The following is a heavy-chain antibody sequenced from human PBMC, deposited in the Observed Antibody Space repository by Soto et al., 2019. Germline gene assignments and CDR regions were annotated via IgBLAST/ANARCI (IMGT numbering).Heavy chain of an antibody. J-gene: IGHJ4*02. CDR3: TTGSVEGY. D-gene: IGHD1-26*01. CDR2: IKTKAQGETT. CDR1: GFTISGAW. Sequence: EVQLVESGGGLVKPGGSLRLSCAASGFTISGAWMNWVRQAPGKGLEWVGRIKTKAQGETTDYAAPVKGRFTISRDDSENTLSLQISSLKIEDTAVYFCTTGSVEGYWGQGTLVTVSS. V-gene: IGHV3-15*07.